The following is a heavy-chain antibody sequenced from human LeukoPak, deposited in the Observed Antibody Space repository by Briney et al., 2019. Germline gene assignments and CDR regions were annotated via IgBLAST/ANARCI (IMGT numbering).Heavy chain of an antibody. V-gene: IGHV4-34*01. Sequence: GSLRLSCAASRFTFSNAWMSWVRQPPGKGLEWIGEINHSGSTNYNPSLKSRVTISVDTSKSQFSLGLSSVTAADTAVYYCASRRGPSIVGSGRQTYYYYYGMDVWGQGTTVTVSS. CDR1: RFTFSNAW. J-gene: IGHJ6*02. CDR2: INHSGST. CDR3: ASRRGPSIVGSGRQTYYYYYGMDV. D-gene: IGHD3-10*01.